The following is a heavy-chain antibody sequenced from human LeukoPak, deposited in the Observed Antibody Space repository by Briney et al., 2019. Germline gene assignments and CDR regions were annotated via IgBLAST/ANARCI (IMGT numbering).Heavy chain of an antibody. D-gene: IGHD2-15*01. CDR3: ARESYCSGGSCYRWYFDL. CDR1: GGSISSGGYY. J-gene: IGHJ2*01. Sequence: SETLSLTCTVSGGSISSGGYYWSWIRQHPGKGLEWIGYIYYSGSTYYNPSLKSRVTISVDTSKNQFSLKLSSVTAADTAVYYCARESYCSGGSCYRWYFDLWGRGTLVTVS. CDR2: IYYSGST. V-gene: IGHV4-31*03.